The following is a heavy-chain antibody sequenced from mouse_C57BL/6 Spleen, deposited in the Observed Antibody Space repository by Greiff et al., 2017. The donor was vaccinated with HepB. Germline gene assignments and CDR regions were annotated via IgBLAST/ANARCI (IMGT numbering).Heavy chain of an antibody. Sequence: QVQLQQSGPELVKPGASVKISCKASGYAFSSSWMNWVKQRPGKGLEWIGRIYPGDGDTNYNGKFKGKATLTADKSSSTAYMQLSSLTSEDSAVYFCAIITTVVATNYFDCWGKGTTLTVSS. J-gene: IGHJ2*01. CDR1: GYAFSSSW. V-gene: IGHV1-82*01. D-gene: IGHD1-1*01. CDR2: IYPGDGDT. CDR3: AIITTVVATNYFDC.